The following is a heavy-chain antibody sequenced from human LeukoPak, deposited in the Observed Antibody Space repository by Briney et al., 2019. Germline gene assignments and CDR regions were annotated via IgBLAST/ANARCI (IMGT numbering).Heavy chain of an antibody. Sequence: ASVKVSCKASGYTFTSYDINWVRQATGQGLEWMGWMNPNSGNTGYAQKFQGRVTMTRNTSISTAYMELSSLRSEDTAVYYCARGRQYYYDSSGPPFYDYWGQGTLVTVSS. CDR2: MNPNSGNT. CDR1: GYTFTSYD. D-gene: IGHD3-22*01. V-gene: IGHV1-8*01. J-gene: IGHJ4*02. CDR3: ARGRQYYYDSSGPPFYDY.